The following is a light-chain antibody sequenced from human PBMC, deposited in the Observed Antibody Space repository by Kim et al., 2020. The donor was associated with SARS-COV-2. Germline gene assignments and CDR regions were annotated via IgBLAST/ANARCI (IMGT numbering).Light chain of an antibody. CDR3: VLYMGSGIWV. CDR1: SGSVSTSYY. J-gene: IGLJ3*02. Sequence: GGTVTLTCGVSSGSVSTSYYPSWYQQTPGQATRTLIYSTNTRSSGVPDRFSGSILGNKAALTITGAQADDESDYYCVLYMGSGIWVFGGGTQLTVL. CDR2: STN. V-gene: IGLV8-61*01.